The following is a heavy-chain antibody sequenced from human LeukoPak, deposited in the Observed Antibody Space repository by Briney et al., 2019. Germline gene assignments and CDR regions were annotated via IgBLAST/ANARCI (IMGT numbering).Heavy chain of an antibody. V-gene: IGHV4-59*12. CDR2: VYYSGST. Sequence: SETLSLTCTVSGGSISSYYWSWIRQPPGKGLEWIGYVYYSGSTNYNPSLKSRVTMSVDTSKNQFSLKLSSVTAADTAVYYCAGGRNQLTYWGQGTLVTVSS. CDR1: GGSISSYY. J-gene: IGHJ4*02. CDR3: AGGRNQLTY. D-gene: IGHD2-2*01.